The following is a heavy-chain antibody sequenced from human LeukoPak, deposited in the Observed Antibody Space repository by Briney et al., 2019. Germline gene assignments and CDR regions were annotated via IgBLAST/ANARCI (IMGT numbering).Heavy chain of an antibody. CDR3: ARAERITIFGVVIIGAFDI. CDR1: GYTFTGYY. J-gene: IGHJ3*02. CDR2: INPNSGGT. V-gene: IGHV1-2*02. D-gene: IGHD3-3*01. Sequence: ASVKVSCKASGYTFTGYYMHWVRQAPGQGLEWMGWINPNSGGTNYAQKFQGRVTMTRDTSISTAYMELSRLRSDDTVVYYCARAERITIFGVVIIGAFDIWGQGTMVTVSS.